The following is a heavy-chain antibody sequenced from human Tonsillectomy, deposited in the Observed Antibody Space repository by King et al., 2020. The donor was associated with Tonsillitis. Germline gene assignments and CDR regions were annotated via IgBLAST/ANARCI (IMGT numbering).Heavy chain of an antibody. Sequence: VQLVESGGGVVQPGRSLRLSCAASGFTFSRYAIHWVRQAPGKGLEWVAVISYDGSNKYYADSVKGRFTISRDNSKNTLYLQMNSLRAEDTAGYYCARDHYYDSSDYYSTFDYWGQGTLVTVSS. CDR2: ISYDGSNK. D-gene: IGHD3-22*01. J-gene: IGHJ4*02. V-gene: IGHV3-30*01. CDR1: GFTFSRYA. CDR3: ARDHYYDSSDYYSTFDY.